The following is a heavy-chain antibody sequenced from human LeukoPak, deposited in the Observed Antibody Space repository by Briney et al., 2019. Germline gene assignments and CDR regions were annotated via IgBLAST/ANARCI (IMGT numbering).Heavy chain of an antibody. CDR1: GGSINSYY. CDR3: ARNLVRSSFDY. V-gene: IGHV4-4*07. D-gene: IGHD6-13*01. J-gene: IGHJ4*02. CDR2: IYHSGST. Sequence: SETLSLTCNVSGGSINSYYWSWIRQPAGEGLEWIGRIYHSGSTYYNPSLKSRVTISVDTSKNQFSLKLSSVTAADTAVYYCARNLVRSSFDYWGQGTLVTVSS.